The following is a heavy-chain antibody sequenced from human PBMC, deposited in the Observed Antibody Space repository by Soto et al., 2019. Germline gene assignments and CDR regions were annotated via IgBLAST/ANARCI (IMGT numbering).Heavy chain of an antibody. V-gene: IGHV3-23*01. D-gene: IGHD3-3*01. CDR1: GFTFSSYA. J-gene: IGHJ6*03. CDR2: ISGSGGST. CDR3: AKATLRFLEWLPDGMDV. Sequence: EVQLLESGGGLVQPGGSLRLSCAASGFTFSSYAMSWVRQAPGKGLEWVSAISGSGGSTYYADSVKGRFTISRANSKNTLYLQMNSLRAEDTAVYYCAKATLRFLEWLPDGMDVWGKGTTVTVSS.